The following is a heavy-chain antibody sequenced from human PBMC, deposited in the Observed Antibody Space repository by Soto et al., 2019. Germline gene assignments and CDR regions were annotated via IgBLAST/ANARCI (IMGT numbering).Heavy chain of an antibody. V-gene: IGHV3-23*01. J-gene: IGHJ4*02. Sequence: VQLLESGGGLVQPGGSLRLSCAASGFTFSSYAMSWVRQAPGKGLEWVSTISGSGGSTYSADSVKGRFTISRDNYKNTMYLQMNSLRAEDTAVYYCARVGLSCSSTSCYFPFDYWGQGTLVTVSS. CDR3: ARVGLSCSSTSCYFPFDY. D-gene: IGHD2-2*01. CDR2: ISGSGGST. CDR1: GFTFSSYA.